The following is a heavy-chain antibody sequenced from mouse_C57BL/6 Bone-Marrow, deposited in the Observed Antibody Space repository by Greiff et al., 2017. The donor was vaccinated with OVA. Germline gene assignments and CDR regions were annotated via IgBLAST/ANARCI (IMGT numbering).Heavy chain of an antibody. V-gene: IGHV7-1*01. D-gene: IGHD1-1*01. Sequence: EVMLVESGGGLVQSGRSLRLSCATSGFTFSAFYMEWVRQAPGKGLEWIAASRNKANDYTTEYSASVKGRFIVSRDTSQSILYLQMNALRAEDTAIYYCARDASSYETWFAYWGQGTLVTVSA. CDR3: ARDASSYETWFAY. J-gene: IGHJ3*01. CDR1: GFTFSAFY. CDR2: SRNKANDYTT.